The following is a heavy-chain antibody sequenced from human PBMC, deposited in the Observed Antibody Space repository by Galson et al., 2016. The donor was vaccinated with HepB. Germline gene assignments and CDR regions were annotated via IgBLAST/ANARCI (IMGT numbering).Heavy chain of an antibody. J-gene: IGHJ4*02. D-gene: IGHD6-19*01. Sequence: SLRLSCAGSGFSVSTHGMHWVRQVPGKGLEWVGVITYDGGNQHYSDSVKGRFTISRDKSKNMVYLQMNSLRVEDTAVYYCAREADSGWYRVVDYWGLGTLVTVSS. CDR1: GFSVSTHG. CDR3: AREADSGWYRVVDY. CDR2: ITYDGGNQ. V-gene: IGHV3-30*03.